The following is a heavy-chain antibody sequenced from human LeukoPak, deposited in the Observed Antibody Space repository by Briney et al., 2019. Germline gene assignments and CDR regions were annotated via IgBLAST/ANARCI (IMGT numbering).Heavy chain of an antibody. CDR3: ARGESLFNWFDP. V-gene: IGHV4-30-4*01. CDR1: GGSISSGDYY. D-gene: IGHD1-26*01. J-gene: IGHJ5*02. CDR2: IYYSGST. Sequence: PSETLSLTCTVSGGSISSGDYYWSWIRQPPGKGLEWIGYIYYSGSTYYNPSLKSRVTISVDTSKNQFSLKLSSVTAADTAVYYCARGESLFNWFDPWGQGTLVTVSS.